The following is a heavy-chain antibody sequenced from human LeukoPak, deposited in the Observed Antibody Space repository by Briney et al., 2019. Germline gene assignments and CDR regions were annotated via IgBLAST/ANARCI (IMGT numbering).Heavy chain of an antibody. CDR2: INPNSGGT. D-gene: IGHD4-23*01. V-gene: IGHV1-2*06. J-gene: IGHJ4*02. CDR3: ASYGGNSPFDY. Sequence: ASVKVSCKAFGGSFSSEAISWVRQAPGQGLEWMGRINPNSGGTNYAQKFQGRVTMTRDTSISTAYMELSRLRSDDTAVYYCASYGGNSPFDYWGQGTLVTVSS. CDR1: GGSFSSEA.